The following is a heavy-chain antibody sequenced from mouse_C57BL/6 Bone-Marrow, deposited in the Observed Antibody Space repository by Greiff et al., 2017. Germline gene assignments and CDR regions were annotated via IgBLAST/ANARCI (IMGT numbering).Heavy chain of an antibody. CDR1: GYTFTSYW. D-gene: IGHD1-1*01. Sequence: QVQLQQPGAELVKPGASVKLSCKASGYTFTSYWMHWVKQRPGKGLEWIGMIHPNSGSTNYNEKFKSKATLTVDKSSSTAYMQLSSLTSEDAAVYYCARGGIYYYGSSPHWYFDVWGTGTTVTVSS. V-gene: IGHV1-64*01. CDR2: IHPNSGST. CDR3: ARGGIYYYGSSPHWYFDV. J-gene: IGHJ1*03.